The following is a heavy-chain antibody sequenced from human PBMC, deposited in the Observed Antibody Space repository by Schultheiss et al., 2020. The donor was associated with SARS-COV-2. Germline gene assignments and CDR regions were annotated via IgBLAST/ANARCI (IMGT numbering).Heavy chain of an antibody. D-gene: IGHD5-12*01. J-gene: IGHJ4*02. Sequence: GGSLRLSCAASGFTFSSYAMSWVRQAPGKGLEWVSAISGSGGSTYYADSVKGRFTISRDNSKNTLYLQMNSLRAEDTAVYYCARDGGYDFLLIEIGGYFDYWGQGTLVTVSS. V-gene: IGHV3-23*01. CDR3: ARDGGYDFLLIEIGGYFDY. CDR1: GFTFSSYA. CDR2: ISGSGGST.